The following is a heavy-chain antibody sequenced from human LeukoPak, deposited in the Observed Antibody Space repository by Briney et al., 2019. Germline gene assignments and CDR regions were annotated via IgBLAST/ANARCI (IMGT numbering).Heavy chain of an antibody. CDR2: IYYSGST. Sequence: SETLSLTCTVSGGSISSYYWSWIRQPPGKGLEWIGYIYYSGSTNYNPSLKSRVTISVDTSKNQFSLKLSSVTAADTAVYYCARAPLYYYDSSGFWFDPWGQGTLVTVSS. J-gene: IGHJ5*02. V-gene: IGHV4-59*01. D-gene: IGHD3-22*01. CDR1: GGSISSYY. CDR3: ARAPLYYYDSSGFWFDP.